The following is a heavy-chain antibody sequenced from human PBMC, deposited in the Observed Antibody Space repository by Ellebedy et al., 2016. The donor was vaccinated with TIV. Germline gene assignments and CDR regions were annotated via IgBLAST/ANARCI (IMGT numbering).Heavy chain of an antibody. CDR3: AKDPYYYDSSGLGGGY. J-gene: IGHJ4*02. CDR2: IRYDGSQK. CDR1: GFIFSSYA. V-gene: IGHV3-30*02. D-gene: IGHD3-22*01. Sequence: PGGSLRLSCAASGFIFSSYAMHWVRQAPGKGLEWVAFIRYDGSQKYYADPVKGRFTISRDNSKNTLYLQMNSLRAEDTSVYYCAKDPYYYDSSGLGGGYWGQGTLVTVYS.